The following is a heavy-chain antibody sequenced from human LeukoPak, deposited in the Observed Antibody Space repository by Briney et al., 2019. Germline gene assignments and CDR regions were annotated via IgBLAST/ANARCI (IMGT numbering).Heavy chain of an antibody. CDR3: ARGVYGRFDS. Sequence: PGGSLRLSCAASGFTFDAYEINWVRQAPGKGLERVSYISGSGRTIYYADSVKGRFTISWDNAKNSVYLQMNRLRAEDTAVYYCARGVYGRFDSWGQRTLVTVSS. V-gene: IGHV3-48*03. D-gene: IGHD2/OR15-2a*01. J-gene: IGHJ5*01. CDR1: GFTFDAYE. CDR2: ISGSGRTI.